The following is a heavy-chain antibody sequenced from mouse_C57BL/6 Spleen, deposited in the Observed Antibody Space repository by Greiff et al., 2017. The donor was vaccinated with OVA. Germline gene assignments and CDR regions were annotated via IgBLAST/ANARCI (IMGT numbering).Heavy chain of an antibody. J-gene: IGHJ2*01. CDR2: IHPNSGST. CDR3: ARSTYYGSSYYFDY. V-gene: IGHV1-64*01. Sequence: QVQLQQPGAELVKPGASVKLSCKASGYTFTSYWMHWVKQRPGQGLEWIGMIHPNSGSTNYNEKFKSKATLTVDKSSSTAYMQLSSLTSEDSAVYYCARSTYYGSSYYFDYWGKGTTLTVSS. CDR1: GYTFTSYW. D-gene: IGHD1-1*01.